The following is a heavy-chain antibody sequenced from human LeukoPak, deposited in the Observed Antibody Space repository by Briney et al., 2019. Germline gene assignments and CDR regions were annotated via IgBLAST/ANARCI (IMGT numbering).Heavy chain of an antibody. D-gene: IGHD2-15*01. Sequence: GGSLRLSCAASGCSFTSYAIHWVRQAPGKGLEWASSITSSGDGTFYTDSLSGRFTIYRDNAKKAVFLQMKSLKRGDSALYYCAKGTDTSGRQNFHIWRQGTLVTVS. CDR2: ITSSGDGT. V-gene: IGHV3-23*01. CDR1: GCSFTSYA. J-gene: IGHJ1*01. CDR3: AKGTDTSGRQNFHI.